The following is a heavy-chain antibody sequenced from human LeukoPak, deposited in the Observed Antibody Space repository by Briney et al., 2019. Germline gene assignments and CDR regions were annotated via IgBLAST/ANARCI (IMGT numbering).Heavy chain of an antibody. D-gene: IGHD6-13*01. J-gene: IGHJ4*02. Sequence: ASVKVSCKASGYTFTGYYMHWVRQAPGQGLEWMGWINPNSGGTNYAQKFQGRVTMTRDTSISTAYMELSRLRSDDTAVYYCARDNSAAAAGTDYWGQGTPVTVSS. V-gene: IGHV1-2*02. CDR1: GYTFTGYY. CDR2: INPNSGGT. CDR3: ARDNSAAAAGTDY.